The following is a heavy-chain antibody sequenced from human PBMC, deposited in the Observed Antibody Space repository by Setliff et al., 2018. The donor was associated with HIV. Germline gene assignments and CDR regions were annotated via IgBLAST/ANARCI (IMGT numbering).Heavy chain of an antibody. CDR3: ARQGIVGVARAFDI. Sequence: SETLSLTCNVSGGSISIGGYYWGWIRQPPGEGLEWIGSIHYSGRTFYNPSVKSRIALSVDTSKNQFSLRLSSVTAADTAVYYCARQGIVGVARAFDIWGQGTKVTVSS. CDR2: IHYSGRT. J-gene: IGHJ3*02. V-gene: IGHV4-39*01. D-gene: IGHD1-26*01. CDR1: GGSISIGGYY.